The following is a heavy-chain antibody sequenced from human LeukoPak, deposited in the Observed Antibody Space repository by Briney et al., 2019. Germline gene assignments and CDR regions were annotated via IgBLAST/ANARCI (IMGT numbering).Heavy chain of an antibody. CDR1: GGSFSGYY. Sequence: SETLSLTCAVYGGSFSGYYWSWIRQPPGKGLEWIGEINHSGSTSYNPSLKSRVTISVDTSKNQFSLKLSSVTAADTAVYYCARPGVDEVVADNWFDPWGQGTLVTVSS. V-gene: IGHV4-34*01. D-gene: IGHD2-15*01. CDR3: ARPGVDEVVADNWFDP. J-gene: IGHJ5*02. CDR2: INHSGST.